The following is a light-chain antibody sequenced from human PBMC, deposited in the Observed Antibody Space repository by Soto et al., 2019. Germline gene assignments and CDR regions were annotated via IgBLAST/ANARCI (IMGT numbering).Light chain of an antibody. CDR1: QSISTSY. CDR2: GSS. Sequence: EIVLTQSPCTLSLSPGERATLSCRASQSISTSYLAWYQQKPGQAPRLLIYGSSSRATGIPDSFSGSGSGTDFTLTISSLEHEDFAAYYCQQYGSSHQDTFGQGTKVDIK. J-gene: IGKJ1*01. CDR3: QQYGSSHQDT. V-gene: IGKV3-20*01.